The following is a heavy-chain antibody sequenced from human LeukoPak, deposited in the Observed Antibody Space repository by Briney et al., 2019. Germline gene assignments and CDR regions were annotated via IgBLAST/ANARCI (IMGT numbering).Heavy chain of an antibody. Sequence: PGGSLRLSCAASGFTFSSYSMNWVRHAPGKGLEWVSSISSSSSYIYYADSVKGRFTISRDNAKNSLYLQMNSLRAEDTAVYYCARVPYYDFWSGYFYFDYWGQGTLVTVSS. V-gene: IGHV3-21*01. CDR1: GFTFSSYS. D-gene: IGHD3-3*01. J-gene: IGHJ4*02. CDR3: ARVPYYDFWSGYFYFDY. CDR2: ISSSSSYI.